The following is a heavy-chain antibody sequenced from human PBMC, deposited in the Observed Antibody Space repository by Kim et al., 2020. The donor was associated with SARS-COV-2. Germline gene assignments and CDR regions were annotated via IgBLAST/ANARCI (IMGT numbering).Heavy chain of an antibody. D-gene: IGHD6-13*01. J-gene: IGHJ3*02. CDR1: GFTFSSYW. V-gene: IGHV3-74*01. Sequence: GGSLRLSCAASGFTFSSYWMHWVRQAPGKGLVWVSRINSDGSSTSYADSVKGRFTISRDNAKNTLYLQMNSLRAEDTAVYYCARSQDSSSWYVRPNDAFDIGGQGTMVTVSS. CDR2: INSDGSST. CDR3: ARSQDSSSWYVRPNDAFDI.